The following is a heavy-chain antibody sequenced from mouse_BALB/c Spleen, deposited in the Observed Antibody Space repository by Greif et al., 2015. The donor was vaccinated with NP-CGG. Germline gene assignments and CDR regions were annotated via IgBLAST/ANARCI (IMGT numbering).Heavy chain of an antibody. CDR2: INPSNGRT. CDR3: ARSGGYGSSYYAMDY. CDR1: GYTFTSYW. V-gene: IGHV1S81*02. J-gene: IGHJ4*01. Sequence: VQLQQSGAELVKPGASVKLSCKASGYTFTSYWMHWVKQRPGQGLEWIGEINPSNGRTNYNEKFKSKATLTVDKSSSTAYMQLSSLTSEDSAVYYCARSGGYGSSYYAMDYWGQGTSVTVSS. D-gene: IGHD1-1*01.